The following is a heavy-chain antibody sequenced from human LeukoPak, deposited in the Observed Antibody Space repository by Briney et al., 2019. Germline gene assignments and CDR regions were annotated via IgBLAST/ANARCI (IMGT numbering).Heavy chain of an antibody. V-gene: IGHV4-30-4*01. D-gene: IGHD6-13*01. CDR1: GGSISSGDYY. J-gene: IGHJ4*02. CDR3: QGFGGYSSSWYYFDY. Sequence: SQTLSLTCTVSGGSISSGDYYWSWIRQPPGKGLEWIGYIYYSGSTYYNPSLKSRVTISVDTSKNQFSLKLSSVTAADTAVYYCQGFGGYSSSWYYFDYWGRGTLVTVSS. CDR2: IYYSGST.